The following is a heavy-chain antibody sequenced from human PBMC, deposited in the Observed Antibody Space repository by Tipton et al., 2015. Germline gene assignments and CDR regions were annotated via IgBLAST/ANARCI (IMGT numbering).Heavy chain of an antibody. Sequence: TLSLTCAVSGDSISSNSWWSWVRQPPGKGLEWIGEISHSGSTYYNPSLKSRVTISADTSKNQFSLKLSSVTAADTAVYYCACQDYDILTRDYQTVDYWGQGTLVTVSS. CDR3: ACQDYDILTRDYQTVDY. D-gene: IGHD3-9*01. CDR1: GDSISSNSW. V-gene: IGHV4-4*02. J-gene: IGHJ4*02. CDR2: ISHSGST.